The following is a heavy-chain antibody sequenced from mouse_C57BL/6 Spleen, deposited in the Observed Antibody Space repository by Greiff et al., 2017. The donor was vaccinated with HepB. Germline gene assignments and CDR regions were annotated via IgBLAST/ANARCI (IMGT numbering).Heavy chain of an antibody. D-gene: IGHD2-2*01. CDR3: TAFYYGYGGFAWFAY. CDR1: GFTFSNYW. CDR2: IRLKSDNYAT. Sequence: DVKLQESGGGLVQPGGSMKLSCVASGFTFSNYWMNWVRQSPEKGLEWVAQIRLKSDNYATHYAESVKGRFTISRDDSKSSVYLQMNNLRAEDTGIYYCTAFYYGYGGFAWFAYWGQGTLVTVSA. J-gene: IGHJ3*01. V-gene: IGHV6-3*01.